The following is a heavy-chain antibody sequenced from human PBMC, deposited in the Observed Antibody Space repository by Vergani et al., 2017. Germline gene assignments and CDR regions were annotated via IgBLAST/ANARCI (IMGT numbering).Heavy chain of an antibody. CDR1: GGSISSHY. CDR3: ARGGIAARPYYYYYYMDV. V-gene: IGHV4-59*11. J-gene: IGHJ6*03. CDR2: IYYSGST. D-gene: IGHD6-6*01. Sequence: QVQLQESGPGLVKPSETLSLTCTVSGGSISSHYWSWIRQPPGKGLEWIGYIYYSGSTNYNPSLKSRVTISVDTSKNQFSLKLSSVTAADTAVYYCARGGIAARPYYYYYYMDVWGKGTTVTVSS.